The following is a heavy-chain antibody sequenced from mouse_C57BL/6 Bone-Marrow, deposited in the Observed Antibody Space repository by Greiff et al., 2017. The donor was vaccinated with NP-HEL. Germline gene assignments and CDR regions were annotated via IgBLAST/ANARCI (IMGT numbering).Heavy chain of an antibody. V-gene: IGHV1-53*01. CDR2: INPSNGGT. Sequence: QVQLQQPGTELVKPGASVKLSCKASGYTFTSYWMHWVKQRPGQGLEWIGNINPSNGGTNYNEKFKGKATLTADKSSSTAYMQLSSLTSEDSAVYFCARGGRNGNYGWYFDVWGTGTTVTVSS. CDR1: GYTFTSYW. J-gene: IGHJ1*03. D-gene: IGHD2-1*01. CDR3: ARGGRNGNYGWYFDV.